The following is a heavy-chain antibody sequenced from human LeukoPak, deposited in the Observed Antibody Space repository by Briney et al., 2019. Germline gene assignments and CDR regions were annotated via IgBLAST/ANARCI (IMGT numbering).Heavy chain of an antibody. D-gene: IGHD3-16*02. J-gene: IGHJ5*01. V-gene: IGHV4-31*03. CDR2: ISDSGST. CDR3: ARGRYSYGWNDS. CDR1: GGSIGTSAYY. Sequence: PSETLSLTCTVSGGSIGTSAYYWNWIRQHPGKGLEWIGFISDSGSTLYNPSLKSRVTISSGTSKNQFSLKLTSVTAADMAVYYCARGRYSYGWNDSWGQGTLVTVSS.